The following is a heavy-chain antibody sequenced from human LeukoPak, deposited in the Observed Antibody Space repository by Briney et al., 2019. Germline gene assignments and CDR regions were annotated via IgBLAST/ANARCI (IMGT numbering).Heavy chain of an antibody. J-gene: IGHJ2*01. V-gene: IGHV4-4*02. D-gene: IGHD6-13*01. CDR3: ARGSEQQLELGFDL. CDR1: GGSISSSNW. CDR2: IYHSGST. Sequence: NPSGTLSLTCAVSGGSISSSNWWSWVRPPPGKGLEWIGEIYHSGSTNYNPSLKSRVTISVDTSKNQFSLKLSSVTAADTAVYYCARGSEQQLELGFDLWGRGTLVTVSS.